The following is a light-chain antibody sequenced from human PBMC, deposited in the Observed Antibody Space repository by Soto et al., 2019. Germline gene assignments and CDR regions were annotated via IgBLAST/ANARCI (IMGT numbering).Light chain of an antibody. Sequence: EIVLTQSPATLSLSPGERVTLSCRTSQSVSSHLAWYQQKPGQAPRLLMYAASNRATGIPARFSGSGSGTDFTLTISSLEPEDFAVYHCQQRSDWPITFGQGTRLEIK. CDR1: QSVSSH. CDR3: QQRSDWPIT. CDR2: AAS. V-gene: IGKV3-11*01. J-gene: IGKJ5*01.